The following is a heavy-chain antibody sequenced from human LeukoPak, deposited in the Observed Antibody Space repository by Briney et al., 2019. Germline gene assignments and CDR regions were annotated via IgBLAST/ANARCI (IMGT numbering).Heavy chain of an antibody. D-gene: IGHD3-3*01. CDR3: ARAIGYDFRSGRDWFDP. V-gene: IGHV4-59*11. CDR1: GGSISSHY. Sequence: PSETLSLTCTVSGGSISSHYWSWIRQPPGKGLEWVGNIYYSGSTNYNPSLKSRVTISVDTSKNQFSLKLSSVTAADTAVYYCARAIGYDFRSGRDWFDPWGQGTLVTVSS. J-gene: IGHJ5*02. CDR2: IYYSGST.